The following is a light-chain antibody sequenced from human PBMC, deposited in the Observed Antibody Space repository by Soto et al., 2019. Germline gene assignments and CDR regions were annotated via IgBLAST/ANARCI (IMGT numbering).Light chain of an antibody. Sequence: EIVLPQSPGTLSLSPGESATLSCRASQSVSSSYLAWYQQKPGRAPRFLIYGTSSRATGIPDRFSGSGSGTDFSLTISRLEPEDFAVYYCHQYGSSPTTLGQGNKVDIK. CDR2: GTS. CDR3: HQYGSSPTT. CDR1: QSVSSSY. J-gene: IGKJ1*01. V-gene: IGKV3-20*01.